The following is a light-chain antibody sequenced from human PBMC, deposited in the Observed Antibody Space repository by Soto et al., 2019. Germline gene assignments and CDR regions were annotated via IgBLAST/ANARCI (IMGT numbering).Light chain of an antibody. CDR3: QQYNGYWT. V-gene: IGKV1-5*03. Sequence: DIQMTQSPSTLSASVGDRVTITCRASQSISGSLAWYQQKPGKAPKLLIYAASNLKSGAPSRFSGSGSGTEYTLTISSLQPDDAASYYCQQYNGYWTFGQGTRVEIK. CDR1: QSISGS. CDR2: AAS. J-gene: IGKJ1*01.